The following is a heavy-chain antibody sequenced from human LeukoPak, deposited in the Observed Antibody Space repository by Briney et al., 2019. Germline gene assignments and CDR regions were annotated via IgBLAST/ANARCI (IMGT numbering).Heavy chain of an antibody. J-gene: IGHJ4*02. CDR1: GFTFSSYG. CDR2: ISGSGGST. Sequence: GGSLRLSCAASGFTFSSYGMSWVRRAPGKGLEWVSAISGSGGSTYYADSVKGRFTISRDNSKNTLYLQMNSLRAEDTAVYYCARTVCSGGSCYSGGIFFDYWGQGTLVTVSS. D-gene: IGHD2-15*01. V-gene: IGHV3-23*01. CDR3: ARTVCSGGSCYSGGIFFDY.